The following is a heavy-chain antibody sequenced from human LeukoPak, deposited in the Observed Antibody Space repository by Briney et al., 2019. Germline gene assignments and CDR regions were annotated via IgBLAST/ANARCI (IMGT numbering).Heavy chain of an antibody. CDR1: GYTFTSYA. Sequence: ASVKVSCKASGYTFTSYAMHWVRQAPGQRLEWMGWISAYNGNTNYAQKLQGRVTMTTDTSTSTAYMELRSLRSDDTAVYYCARWAPLAPVTTWGQGTLVTVSS. CDR3: ARWAPLAPVTT. V-gene: IGHV1-18*01. D-gene: IGHD4-11*01. J-gene: IGHJ4*02. CDR2: ISAYNGNT.